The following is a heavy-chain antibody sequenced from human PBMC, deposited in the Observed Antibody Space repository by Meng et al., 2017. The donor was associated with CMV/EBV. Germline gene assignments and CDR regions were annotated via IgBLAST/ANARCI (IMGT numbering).Heavy chain of an antibody. CDR2: INHSGST. Sequence: HVPLRQAVAGLWKPSAPLSLTCAVYGRSFSGYYWSWIRQPPGKGLELIGEINHSGSTNYNPSLKSRVTISVDTSKNQFSLKLSSVTAADTAVYYCARKRYLLLYPWFNPWGQGTLVTVSS. V-gene: IGHV4-34*02. D-gene: IGHD3-9*01. J-gene: IGHJ5*02. CDR1: GRSFSGYY. CDR3: ARKRYLLLYPWFNP.